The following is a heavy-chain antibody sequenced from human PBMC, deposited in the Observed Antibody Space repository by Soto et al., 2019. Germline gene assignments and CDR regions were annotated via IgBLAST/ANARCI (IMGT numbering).Heavy chain of an antibody. CDR2: INHSGST. J-gene: IGHJ4*02. CDR1: GGSFSGYY. D-gene: IGHD2-2*01. V-gene: IGHV4-34*01. CDR3: ARSVGGDIVVVPAAHLDY. Sequence: QVQLQQWGAGLLKPSETLSLTCAVYGGSFSGYYWSWIRQPPGKGLEWIGEINHSGSTNYNPSLKSRVTISVDTSKNQFSLKLSSVTAADTAVYYWARSVGGDIVVVPAAHLDYWGQGTLVTVSS.